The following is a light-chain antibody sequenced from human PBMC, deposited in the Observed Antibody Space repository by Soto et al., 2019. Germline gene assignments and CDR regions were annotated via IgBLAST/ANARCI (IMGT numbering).Light chain of an antibody. CDR1: QSVGSNY. V-gene: IGKV3-20*01. CDR2: GAS. J-gene: IGKJ5*01. Sequence: EFVLTQSPGTLSLSPGERATLSCRASQSVGSNYLAWYQQKPGQAPRLLIYGASSRATGIADRFSGSGSGTDFTLTISRLEPEDFALYYCQQYGYSPITFGQGTRLESK. CDR3: QQYGYSPIT.